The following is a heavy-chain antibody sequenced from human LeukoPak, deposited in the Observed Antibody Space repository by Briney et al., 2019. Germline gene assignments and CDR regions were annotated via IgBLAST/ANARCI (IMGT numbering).Heavy chain of an antibody. CDR1: GFTFSSHS. CDR3: ARSSDGVVVASMDV. CDR2: ISSSSSYI. V-gene: IGHV3-21*01. J-gene: IGHJ6*02. D-gene: IGHD2-15*01. Sequence: GGSLRLSCAASGFTFSSHSMNWVRQAPGKGLEWVSSISSSSSYIYYADSVKGRFTISRDNAKNSLYLQMNSLRAEDTAVYYCARSSDGVVVASMDVWGQGTTVTVSS.